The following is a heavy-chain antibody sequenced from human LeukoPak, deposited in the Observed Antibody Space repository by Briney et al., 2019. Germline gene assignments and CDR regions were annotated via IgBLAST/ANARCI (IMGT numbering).Heavy chain of an antibody. CDR1: GFTFSSYA. J-gene: IGHJ6*02. CDR3: AKGYSYGYNRYYYYGMDV. Sequence: GSLRLSCAASGFTFSSYAMSWVRQAPGKGLEWVSAISGSGGSTYYSDSVKGRLTISRDNSKNTLYLQMNSLRAEDTAVYYCAKGYSYGYNRYYYYGMDVWGQGTTVTVSS. V-gene: IGHV3-23*01. CDR2: ISGSGGST. D-gene: IGHD5-18*01.